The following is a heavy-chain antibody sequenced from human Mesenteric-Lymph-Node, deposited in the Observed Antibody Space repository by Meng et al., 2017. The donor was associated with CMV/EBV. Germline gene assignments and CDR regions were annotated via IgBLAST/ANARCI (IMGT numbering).Heavy chain of an antibody. Sequence: ASVKVSCKASGYTFTGYYIHWVRQAPGQGREWMGWSNPYNGGTDYAQKFQGRVTLTTDTSISTAYMELSSLRSDDAAAYYCARAISPSSNLGDYYDYCGLDVWGQGTTVTVSS. CDR2: SNPYNGGT. J-gene: IGHJ6*02. CDR3: ARAISPSSNLGDYYDYCGLDV. V-gene: IGHV1-2*02. CDR1: GYTFTGYY. D-gene: IGHD1-26*01.